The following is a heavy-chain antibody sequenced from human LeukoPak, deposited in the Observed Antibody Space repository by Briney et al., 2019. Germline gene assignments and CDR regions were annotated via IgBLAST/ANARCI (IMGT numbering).Heavy chain of an antibody. Sequence: GGSLRLSCAASGFTFSSYAMSWVRQAPGKGLEWVSAISGSGGSAYYADSVKGRFTISRDNSKNTLYLQMSSLRAEDTAVYYCAKATYYYDSSHNWFDPWGQGTLVTVSS. CDR2: ISGSGGSA. CDR1: GFTFSSYA. D-gene: IGHD3-22*01. J-gene: IGHJ5*02. V-gene: IGHV3-23*01. CDR3: AKATYYYDSSHNWFDP.